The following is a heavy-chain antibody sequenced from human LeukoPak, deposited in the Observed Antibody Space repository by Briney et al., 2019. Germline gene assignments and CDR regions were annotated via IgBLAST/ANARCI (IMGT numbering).Heavy chain of an antibody. V-gene: IGHV4-30-2*02. D-gene: IGHD2-15*01. CDR2: IYHSGIT. Sequence: SQTLSLTCTVSGDSISSGGYYWNWIRQPPGKGLEWIGYIYHSGITNYNPSLKSRVTISIDRSKNQFSLKLSSVTAADTAVYYCARKAIYSRANWFDPWGQGTLVTVSS. CDR3: ARKAIYSRANWFDP. CDR1: GDSISSGGYY. J-gene: IGHJ5*02.